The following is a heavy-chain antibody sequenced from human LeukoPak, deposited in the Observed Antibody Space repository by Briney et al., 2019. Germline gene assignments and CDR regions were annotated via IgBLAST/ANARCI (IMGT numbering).Heavy chain of an antibody. Sequence: GASVKVSCKASGYTITNYAMNWVRQAPGQGLEWMGWINTNTGNPTYAQGFTGRFVFSLDTSVSTAYLQISSLKAEDTAVYYCASLSPGIAVAGPRLDAFDIWGQGTMVTVS. V-gene: IGHV7-4-1*02. CDR1: GYTITNYA. CDR2: INTNTGNP. CDR3: ASLSPGIAVAGPRLDAFDI. J-gene: IGHJ3*02. D-gene: IGHD6-19*01.